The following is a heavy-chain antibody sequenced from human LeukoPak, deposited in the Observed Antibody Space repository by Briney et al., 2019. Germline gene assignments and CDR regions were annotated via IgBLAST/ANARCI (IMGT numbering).Heavy chain of an antibody. J-gene: IGHJ3*02. CDR3: AVAVTTPYDAFDI. V-gene: IGHV1-69*04. D-gene: IGHD4-17*01. CDR1: GVTFSSYA. Sequence: SVKVSCTASGVTFSSYAISWVRQAPGQGLEWMGRIIPILGIANYAQKFQGRVTITADKSTSTAYMELSSLRSEDTAVYYCAVAVTTPYDAFDIWGQGTMVTVSS. CDR2: IIPILGIA.